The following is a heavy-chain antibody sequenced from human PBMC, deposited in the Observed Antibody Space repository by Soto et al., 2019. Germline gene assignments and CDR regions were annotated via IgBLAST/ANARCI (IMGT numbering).Heavy chain of an antibody. CDR2: VSGYNDKT. CDR1: GYTFTNHG. CDR3: ARDFYPVAYFFDY. V-gene: IGHV1-18*04. J-gene: IGHJ4*02. D-gene: IGHD2-21*01. Sequence: SVKVSCKASGYTFTNHGISWVRQAPGQGLEWVGWVSGYNDKTKSAQKFQGRVTMTTDTSTSTAYMELRSLRSDDTAVYYCARDFYPVAYFFDYWGQGTLVTVSS.